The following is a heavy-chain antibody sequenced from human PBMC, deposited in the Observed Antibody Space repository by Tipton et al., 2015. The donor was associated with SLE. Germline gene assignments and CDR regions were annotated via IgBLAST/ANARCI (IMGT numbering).Heavy chain of an antibody. J-gene: IGHJ4*02. CDR1: GGSFSGYY. CDR2: IYYSGST. Sequence: TLSLTCAVYGGSFSGYYWSWVRQPPGKGLEWIGSIYYSGSTYYNPSLKSRVTISVDTSRDQFSLKLSSVTAADTAVYYCARYTNGYFDYWGQGTLVTVSS. D-gene: IGHD2-8*01. CDR3: ARYTNGYFDY. V-gene: IGHV4-34*01.